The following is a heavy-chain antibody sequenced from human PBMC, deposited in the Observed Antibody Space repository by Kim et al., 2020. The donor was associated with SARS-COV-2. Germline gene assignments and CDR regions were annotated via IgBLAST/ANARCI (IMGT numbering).Heavy chain of an antibody. Sequence: SETLSLTCAVYGGSFSGYYWSWIRQPPGKGLEWIGEINHSGSTNYNPSLKSRVTISVDTSKNQFSLKLSSVTAADTAVYYCARGLKIQKKRKEYQLPAVQIYYYYYMDVWGKGTTVTVSS. J-gene: IGHJ6*03. V-gene: IGHV4-34*01. CDR3: ARGLKIQKKRKEYQLPAVQIYYYYYMDV. CDR2: INHSGST. D-gene: IGHD2-2*01. CDR1: GGSFSGYY.